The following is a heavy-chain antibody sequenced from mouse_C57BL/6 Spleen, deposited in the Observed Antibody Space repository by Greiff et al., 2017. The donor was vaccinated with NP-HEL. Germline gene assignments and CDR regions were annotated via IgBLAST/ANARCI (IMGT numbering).Heavy chain of an antibody. CDR1: GYSITSGYY. D-gene: IGHD1-1*01. Sequence: EVKLLESGPGLVKPSQSLSLTCSVTGYSITSGYYWNWIRQFPGNKLEWMGYISYDGSNNYNQSLKNRISITRDTSKNQFFLKLNSVTTEDTATYYCARDQGYYGLFDYWGQGTTLTVSS. CDR3: ARDQGYYGLFDY. CDR2: ISYDGSN. J-gene: IGHJ2*01. V-gene: IGHV3-6*01.